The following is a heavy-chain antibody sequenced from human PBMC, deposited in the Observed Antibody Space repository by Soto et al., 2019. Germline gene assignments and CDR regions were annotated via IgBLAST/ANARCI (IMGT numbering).Heavy chain of an antibody. CDR1: GCSISSSSYY. D-gene: IGHD3-3*02. V-gene: IGHV4-39*07. CDR3: ARVLGNDAFDI. CDR2: IYYTGDT. Sequence: SETLSLTCTVSGCSISSSSYYWGWIRQPPGKGLEWIANIYYTGDTSYNPSLKSRVTISVDKSKNQFSLKLSSVTAADTAVYYCARVLGNDAFDIWGQGTMVTVSS. J-gene: IGHJ3*02.